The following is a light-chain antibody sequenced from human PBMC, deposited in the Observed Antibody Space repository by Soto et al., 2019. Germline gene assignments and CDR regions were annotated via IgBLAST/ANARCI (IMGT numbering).Light chain of an antibody. J-gene: IGKJ4*01. Sequence: EIVLTQSPATLSLSPGERATLSCRASQSVSSYLAWYQQKPGQAPRLLIYDASNRATGIPARFSGSGAGTDFILTISSLGPEDFAVYYWQQRSKWPLPVGGGTKVEIK. V-gene: IGKV3-11*01. CDR1: QSVSSY. CDR2: DAS. CDR3: QQRSKWPLP.